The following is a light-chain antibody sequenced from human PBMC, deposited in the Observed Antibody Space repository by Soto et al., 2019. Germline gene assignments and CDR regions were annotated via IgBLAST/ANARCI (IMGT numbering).Light chain of an antibody. CDR3: QQRSNWIT. Sequence: EIVLTQSPGTLSLSPGARATLSCRASQSVSSSYLVWHQQKPGQAPRLLIYDASNRATGIPARFSGSGSGTDFTLTISSLEPEDFAVYYCQQRSNWITFGQGTRLEIK. CDR2: DAS. J-gene: IGKJ5*01. V-gene: IGKV3D-20*02. CDR1: QSVSSSY.